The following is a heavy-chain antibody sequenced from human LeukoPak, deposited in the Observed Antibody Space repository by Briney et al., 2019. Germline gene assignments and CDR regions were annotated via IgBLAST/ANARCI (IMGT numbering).Heavy chain of an antibody. D-gene: IGHD3-22*01. Sequence: SETLSLTCGVSGGSISSTNWWTWVRQPPGEGLEWIGEVHLSGRTNYNPSLKSRVTISVDTSKKQFSLKLTSVTAAGTAVYYCARPSNYYDSSGSFDYWGQGTLVTVSS. CDR1: GGSISSTNW. J-gene: IGHJ4*02. CDR2: VHLSGRT. CDR3: ARPSNYYDSSGSFDY. V-gene: IGHV4-4*02.